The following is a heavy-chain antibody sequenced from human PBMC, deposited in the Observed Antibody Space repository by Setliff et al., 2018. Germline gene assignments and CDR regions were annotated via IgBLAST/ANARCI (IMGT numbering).Heavy chain of an antibody. CDR3: ARLPPLHTPMALTFDY. V-gene: IGHV4-59*08. D-gene: IGHD5-18*01. CDR2: MYYSGDT. J-gene: IGHJ4*02. CDR1: GGSISSYY. Sequence: NPSLTCTVSGGSISSYYWSWIRQPPGKGLEWIGYMYYSGDTNYNPSLKSRVTISVDTSKNQFSLELRSVTAADTAVYYCARLPPLHTPMALTFDYWGQGILVTVSS.